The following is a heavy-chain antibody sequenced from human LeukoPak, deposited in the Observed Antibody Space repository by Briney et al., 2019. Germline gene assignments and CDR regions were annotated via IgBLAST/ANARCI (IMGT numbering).Heavy chain of an antibody. Sequence: SETLSLTCTVSGGSISGSYWSWSRQPPGKGLEWIAYMYNSGSTNYNPSLKSRVTISIDTSKNQFSLKLSSLTAADTAIYYCARGIESYGDYGYWGQGILVTVSS. D-gene: IGHD4-17*01. J-gene: IGHJ4*02. CDR3: ARGIESYGDYGY. CDR2: MYNSGST. CDR1: GGSISGSY. V-gene: IGHV4-59*01.